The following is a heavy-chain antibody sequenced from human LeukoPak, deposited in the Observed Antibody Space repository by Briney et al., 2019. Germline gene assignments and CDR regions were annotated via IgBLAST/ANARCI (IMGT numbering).Heavy chain of an antibody. V-gene: IGHV4-39*07. CDR1: GGSISNYY. CDR3: AREHYGDYRIDY. D-gene: IGHD4-17*01. Sequence: SETLSLTCTVSGGSISNYYWGWIRQPPGKGLEWIGSIYYSGSTYYNPSLKSRVTISVDTSKNQFSLKLSSVTAADTAVYYCAREHYGDYRIDYWGQGTLVTVSS. J-gene: IGHJ4*02. CDR2: IYYSGST.